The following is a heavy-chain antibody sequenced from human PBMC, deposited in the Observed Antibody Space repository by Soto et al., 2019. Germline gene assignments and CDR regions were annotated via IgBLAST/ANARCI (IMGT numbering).Heavy chain of an antibody. V-gene: IGHV2-5*02. CDR1: GFSLSTSGVG. CDR3: AHRRHGFYCSGGSCYSSVSWFDP. CDR2: IYWDDDK. D-gene: IGHD2-15*01. J-gene: IGHJ5*02. Sequence: QITLKESGPTLVKPTQTLTLTCTFSGFSLSTSGVGVGWIRQPPGKALEWLALIYWDDDKRYSPSLKSRLTITKDPSKTQVVLTMTNMDPVDTATYYCAHRRHGFYCSGGSCYSSVSWFDPWGQGTLVTVSS.